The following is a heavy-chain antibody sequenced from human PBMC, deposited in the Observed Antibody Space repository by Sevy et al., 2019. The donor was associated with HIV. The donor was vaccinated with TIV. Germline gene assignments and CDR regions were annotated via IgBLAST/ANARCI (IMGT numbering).Heavy chain of an antibody. J-gene: IGHJ4*02. V-gene: IGHV4-30-4*01. D-gene: IGHD5-12*01. CDR3: ARKRGYSHGPFDY. Sequence: SETLSLTCTVSGGSLSSSDSYWSWIRQPPGKGLEWLGYIHYTGGTYYNPFLKSRVAMSVDTSEERFSLRLSFLTAADTALYFCARKRGYSHGPFDYLGQGFLVTVSS. CDR1: GGSLSSSDSY. CDR2: IHYTGGT.